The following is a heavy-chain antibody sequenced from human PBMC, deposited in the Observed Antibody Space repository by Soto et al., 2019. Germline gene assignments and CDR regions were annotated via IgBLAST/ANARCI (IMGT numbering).Heavy chain of an antibody. CDR2: IYYSGST. J-gene: IGHJ6*02. CDR1: GGSISSGGYY. Sequence: SETLSLTCTVSGGSISSGGYYWSWIRQHPGKGLEWIGYIYYSGSTYYNPSLKSRVTISVDTSKNQFSLKLSSVTAADTAVYYCARGRGGYGNYYYYGMDVWGQGTTVTVSS. V-gene: IGHV4-31*03. D-gene: IGHD5-12*01. CDR3: ARGRGGYGNYYYYGMDV.